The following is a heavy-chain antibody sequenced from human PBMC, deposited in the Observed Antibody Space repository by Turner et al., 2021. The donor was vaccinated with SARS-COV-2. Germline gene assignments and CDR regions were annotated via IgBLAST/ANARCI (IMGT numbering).Heavy chain of an antibody. CDR1: GGSISSSSYY. Sequence: QLQLQESGSGLVKPSETLSLTCTVSGGSISSSSYYWGWVRQPPGKGLEWIGSIYYSGSTYYNPSLKRRVTISVDTSKNQFSLKLNSVAAADAAVYYCASPGGNSGWFFAYDIWGQETMVTVSS. CDR3: ASPGGNSGWFFAYDI. CDR2: IYYSGST. J-gene: IGHJ3*02. V-gene: IGHV4-39*01. D-gene: IGHD6-19*01.